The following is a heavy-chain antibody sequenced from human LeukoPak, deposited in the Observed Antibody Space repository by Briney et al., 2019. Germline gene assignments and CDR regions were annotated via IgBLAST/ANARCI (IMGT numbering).Heavy chain of an antibody. D-gene: IGHD5-18*01. CDR1: GGSISSYY. V-gene: IGHV4-59*12. CDR2: IYYSGST. CDR3: ARGSPSRGYSYGLGY. Sequence: SETLSLTCTVSGGSISSYYWSWIRQPPGKGLEWIGYIYYSGSTNYNPSLKSRVTISVDTSKNQFPLKLSSVTAADTAVYYCARGSPSRGYSYGLGYWGQGTLVTVSS. J-gene: IGHJ4*02.